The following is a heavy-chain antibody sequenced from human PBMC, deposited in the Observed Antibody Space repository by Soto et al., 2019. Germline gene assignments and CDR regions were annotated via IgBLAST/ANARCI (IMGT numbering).Heavy chain of an antibody. CDR3: VPEGGGDRILDY. CDR2: IYWDDDK. V-gene: IGHV2-5*02. D-gene: IGHD3-16*01. J-gene: IGHJ4*02. Sequence: QITLKESGPTLVKPTQTLTLTCTFSGFSLSTSGVGVGWIRQPPGKALEWLALIYWDDDKRYSPSLKSRLTLPKDTSKNQGVLTMPNMDPVGTATYFCVPEGGGDRILDYWGQGTLVTVSS. CDR1: GFSLSTSGVG.